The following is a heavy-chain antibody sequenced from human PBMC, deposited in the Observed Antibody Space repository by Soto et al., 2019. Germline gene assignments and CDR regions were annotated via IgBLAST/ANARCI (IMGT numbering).Heavy chain of an antibody. CDR2: ISGSGGST. CDR3: AKDISSGWEGVAYYYGMDV. J-gene: IGHJ6*02. Sequence: GGSLRLSCAASGFTFSSYAMSWVRQAPGKGLEWVSAISGSGGSTYYADSVKGRFTISRDNSKNTLYLQMNSLRAEDTAVYYCAKDISSGWEGVAYYYGMDVWGQGTTVTVSS. CDR1: GFTFSSYA. V-gene: IGHV3-23*01. D-gene: IGHD6-19*01.